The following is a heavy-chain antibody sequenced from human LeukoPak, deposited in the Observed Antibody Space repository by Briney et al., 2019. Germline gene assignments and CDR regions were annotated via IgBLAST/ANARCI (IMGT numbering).Heavy chain of an antibody. CDR1: GFTFNTYA. V-gene: IGHV3-23*01. Sequence: GGSLRLSCVDSGFTFNTYAMGRVRQSPGRGLEWVSSIKGGGGDPFYADSVKGRFTISRDNSKNTLFLQLNSLRAEDSAVYYCAQGGHDFNPFYCWGQGTLVTVSS. CDR3: AQGGHDFNPFYC. D-gene: IGHD2-21*02. CDR2: IKGGGGDP. J-gene: IGHJ4*02.